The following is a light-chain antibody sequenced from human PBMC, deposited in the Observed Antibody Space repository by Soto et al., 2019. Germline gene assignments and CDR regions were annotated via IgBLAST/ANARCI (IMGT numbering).Light chain of an antibody. V-gene: IGKV3-15*01. J-gene: IGKJ5*01. CDR2: GAS. Sequence: EVVMTQSPATLSVSPGETGTLSCRASQSVSSNLAWYQQKPGQAPSLLIYGASTRATGIPGRFSGSGSGTEFTLTISSLQSEDFAVYYCQHYNNWPPITFGQGTRLEIK. CDR3: QHYNNWPPIT. CDR1: QSVSSN.